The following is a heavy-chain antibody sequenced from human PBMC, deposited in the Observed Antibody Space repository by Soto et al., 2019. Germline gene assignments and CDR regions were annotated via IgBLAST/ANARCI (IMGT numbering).Heavy chain of an antibody. CDR3: AREREDDFWSGYPHKTYYYYGMDV. CDR1: GGSISSSSYY. J-gene: IGHJ6*02. Sequence: SETLSLTCTVSGGSISSSSYYWGWIRQPPGKGLEWIGSIYYSGSTYYNPSLKSRVTISVDTSKNQFSLKLSSVTAADTAVYYCAREREDDFWSGYPHKTYYYYGMDVWGQGTTVTVSS. D-gene: IGHD3-3*01. CDR2: IYYSGST. V-gene: IGHV4-39*02.